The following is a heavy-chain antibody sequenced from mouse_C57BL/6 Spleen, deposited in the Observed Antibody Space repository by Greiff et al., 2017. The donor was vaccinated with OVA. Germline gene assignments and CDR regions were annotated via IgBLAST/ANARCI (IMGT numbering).Heavy chain of an antibody. Sequence: EVQGVESGPGMVKPSQSLSLSCPVSGSSFPRGYDWHLLRHFPGIKLVWMGYISYSGSTNYNPSLKSRISITHDTSKNHFFLKLNSVTTEDTATDYGARGAYDFAMDYWGQGTSVTVSA. CDR3: ARGAYDFAMDY. V-gene: IGHV3-1*01. CDR1: GSSFPRGYD. CDR2: ISYSGST. D-gene: IGHD2-4*01. J-gene: IGHJ4*01.